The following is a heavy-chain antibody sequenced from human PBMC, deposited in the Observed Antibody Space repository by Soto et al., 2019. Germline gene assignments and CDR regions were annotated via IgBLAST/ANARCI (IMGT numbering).Heavy chain of an antibody. J-gene: IGHJ6*02. V-gene: IGHV1-18*04. CDR3: ARVPHNFNWVPYGLDI. CDR2: ISGYTGNP. Sequence: QVQLVQSGAEVKKPGASVKVSCKGSGYIFTSYGFSWVRQAPGEGLEWMGWISGYTGNPEYGQKFQDRVTMTTNTSTRTAYMGLRSLRSDDTAVYYCARVPHNFNWVPYGLDIWGQGTTVTVSS. CDR1: GYIFTSYG. D-gene: IGHD3-9*01.